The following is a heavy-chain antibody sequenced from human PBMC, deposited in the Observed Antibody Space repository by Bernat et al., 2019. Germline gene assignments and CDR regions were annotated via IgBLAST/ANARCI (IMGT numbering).Heavy chain of an antibody. Sequence: EVQLVESGGGLIQPGGSLRLSCAASGFTVSSKYMSWVRQAPGKGLEWVSVTYSGGDTYYAESVKGRFTISRDNSKNTLYLQMNSLRAEDTAVYYCARPLYSDTGGYRGIYFDYWGRGTLVTVSS. CDR2: TYSGGDT. V-gene: IGHV3-53*01. CDR1: GFTVSSKY. CDR3: ARPLYSDTGGYRGIYFDY. D-gene: IGHD3-22*01. J-gene: IGHJ4*02.